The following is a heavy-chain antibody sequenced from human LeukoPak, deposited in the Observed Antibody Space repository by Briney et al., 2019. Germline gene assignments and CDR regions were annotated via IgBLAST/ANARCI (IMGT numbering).Heavy chain of an antibody. Sequence: ASVNVSCKASGGTFSSYAISWVRQAPGQGLEWMGRIIPILGIANYAQTFQGRVTITADKSTSKAYMEVSRLRSEDTAVYYCARDLGSDLLGGSGRPYYFDYWGQGTLVTVS. V-gene: IGHV1-69*10. CDR2: IIPILGIA. CDR1: GGTFSSYA. D-gene: IGHD3-10*01. CDR3: ARDLGSDLLGGSGRPYYFDY. J-gene: IGHJ4*02.